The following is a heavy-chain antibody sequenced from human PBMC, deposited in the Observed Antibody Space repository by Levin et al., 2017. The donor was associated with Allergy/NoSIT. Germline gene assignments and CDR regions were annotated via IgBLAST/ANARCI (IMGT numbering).Heavy chain of an antibody. CDR3: ARDYYSDDWQHLAFDNHHHYYMDG. J-gene: IGHJ6*03. V-gene: IGHV3-30-3*01. CDR2: ISYNGSNR. D-gene: IGHD6-13*01. CDR1: GFTFSSYA. Sequence: GGSLRLSCAASGFTFSSYAMHWVRQAPGKGLEWVAVISYNGSNRSYADSVKGRFTISRDNSKNTLYLQIDSLRGEDTAVHYCARDYYSDDWQHLAFDNHHHYYMDGWGKGTTVTVSS.